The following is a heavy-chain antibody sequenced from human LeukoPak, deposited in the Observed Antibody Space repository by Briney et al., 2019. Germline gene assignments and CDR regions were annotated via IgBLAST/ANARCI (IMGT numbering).Heavy chain of an antibody. CDR3: ARLYYTDMDV. CDR2: INHSGST. D-gene: IGHD3-3*01. Sequence: SETLSLTCAVYGGSFSGYYWSWIRQPPGKGLEWIGEINHSGSTNYNPSLKSRVTISVDTSKNQFSLKLSSVTAADTAVYYCARLYYTDMDVWGKGTTVTISS. V-gene: IGHV4-34*01. CDR1: GGSFSGYY. J-gene: IGHJ6*03.